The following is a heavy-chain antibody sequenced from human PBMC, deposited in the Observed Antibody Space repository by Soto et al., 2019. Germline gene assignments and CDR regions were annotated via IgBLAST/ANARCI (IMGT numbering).Heavy chain of an antibody. Sequence: GGCLELSSAACGFSLRNSEMHGVCQAPGKGLEYVSGISNNGAHTDYAKSVKGRFTISRDNSENTLYLQMGSLRAEDMALYYCARRGYGSRWPNVYMDVWGKGTTVTVSS. D-gene: IGHD6-13*01. V-gene: IGHV3-64*01. CDR2: ISNNGAHT. J-gene: IGHJ6*03. CDR3: ARRGYGSRWPNVYMDV. CDR1: GFSLRNSE.